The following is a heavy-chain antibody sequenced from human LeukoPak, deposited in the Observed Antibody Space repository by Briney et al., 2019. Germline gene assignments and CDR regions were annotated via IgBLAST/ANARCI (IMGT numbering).Heavy chain of an antibody. CDR2: ISSSDTYI. CDR3: AKDRHYRDLDSLDI. Sequence: GGSLRLSCAASGFTFSSYSMNWVRQAPGKGLEWVSSISSSDTYIYHADSVKGRFTISRDNAKNSLYLQMNSLRVEDTAFYYCAKDRHYRDLDSLDIWGQGTMVTVSS. V-gene: IGHV3-21*04. J-gene: IGHJ3*02. CDR1: GFTFSSYS. D-gene: IGHD5-24*01.